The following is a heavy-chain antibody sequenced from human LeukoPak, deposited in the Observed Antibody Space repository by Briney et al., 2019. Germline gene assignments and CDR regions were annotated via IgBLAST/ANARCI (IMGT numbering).Heavy chain of an antibody. CDR2: INHSGST. J-gene: IGHJ4*02. D-gene: IGHD6-6*01. V-gene: IGHV4-34*01. CDR1: GGSFSGYY. CDR3: ARDHIYSSSSGDFDY. Sequence: PSETLSLTCAVYGGSFSGYYWSWIRQPPGKGLEWIGEINHSGSTNYNPSLKSRVTISVDTSKNQFSLKLSSVTAADTAVYYCARDHIYSSSSGDFDYWGQGTLVTVSS.